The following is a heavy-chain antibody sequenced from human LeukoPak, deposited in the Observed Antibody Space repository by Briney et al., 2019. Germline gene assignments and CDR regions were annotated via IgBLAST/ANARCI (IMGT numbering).Heavy chain of an antibody. CDR3: ARKSASGNYPLDY. J-gene: IGHJ4*02. D-gene: IGHD3-10*01. CDR2: IRYDGNNK. V-gene: IGHV3-30*02. CDR1: GFSFSSYG. Sequence: GGSLRLSCAASGFSFSSYGMHWVRQAPGKGLEWVAFIRYDGNNKYYADSVKGRFTISRDNAKNTVFLQMSSLRAEDTALYYCARKSASGNYPLDYWGQGTLVTVSS.